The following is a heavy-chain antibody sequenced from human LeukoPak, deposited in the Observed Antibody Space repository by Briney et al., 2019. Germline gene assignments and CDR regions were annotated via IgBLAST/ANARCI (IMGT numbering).Heavy chain of an antibody. J-gene: IGHJ4*02. D-gene: IGHD5-12*01. CDR3: ARHEGTSGGPFDY. V-gene: IGHV4-39*01. CDR2: IYYSGST. Sequence: SETLSLTCTVSGGPISSTTYYWGWIRQPPGKGLEWIGNIYYSGSTDYNPSLKSRATISVDTSKNQFSLNLSSVTAADTAVYYCARHEGTSGGPFDYWGQGTLVTLSS. CDR1: GGPISSTTYY.